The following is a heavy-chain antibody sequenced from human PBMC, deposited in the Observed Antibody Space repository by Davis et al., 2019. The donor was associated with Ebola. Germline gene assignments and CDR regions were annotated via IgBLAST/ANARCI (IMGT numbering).Heavy chain of an antibody. CDR3: AIGPVYSSSWYAYNLYYYYYMDV. V-gene: IGHV1-2*02. Sequence: ASVKVSCKASGYTFTGYYMHWVRQAPGQGLEWMGWINPNSGGTNYAQKFQGRVTMTRDTSISTAYMELSRLRSDDTAVYYCAIGPVYSSSWYAYNLYYYYYMDVWGKGTTVTVSS. J-gene: IGHJ6*03. D-gene: IGHD6-13*01. CDR2: INPNSGGT. CDR1: GYTFTGYY.